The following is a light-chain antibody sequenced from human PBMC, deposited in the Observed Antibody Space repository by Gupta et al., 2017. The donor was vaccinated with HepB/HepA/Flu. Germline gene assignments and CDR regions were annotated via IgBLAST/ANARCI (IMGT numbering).Light chain of an antibody. Sequence: QSALAQPASVSGSPGPTITISCPGSSYDVGAYNFVSWYQQHPGKAPRLIIYDVTKRPSGVSNRFSGSKSGNTASLTISGLQAEDEADYYCCSYVATNTGVFGGGTKLTV. J-gene: IGLJ3*02. CDR3: CSYVATNTGV. V-gene: IGLV2-14*03. CDR2: DVT. CDR1: SYDVGAYNF.